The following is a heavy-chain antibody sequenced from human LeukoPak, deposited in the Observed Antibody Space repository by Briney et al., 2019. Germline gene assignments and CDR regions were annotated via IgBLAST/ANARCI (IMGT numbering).Heavy chain of an antibody. D-gene: IGHD3-10*01. CDR2: IYYSGST. CDR3: ARERITMVRGVSNYFDY. CDR1: GGSISSGDYY. V-gene: IGHV4-30-4*01. Sequence: SQTLSLTCTVSGGSISSGDYYWSWIRQPPGKGLEWIGYIYYSGSTYYNPSLKNRVTISVDTSKNQFSLKLSSVTAADTAVYYCARERITMVRGVSNYFDYWGQGTLVTVSS. J-gene: IGHJ4*02.